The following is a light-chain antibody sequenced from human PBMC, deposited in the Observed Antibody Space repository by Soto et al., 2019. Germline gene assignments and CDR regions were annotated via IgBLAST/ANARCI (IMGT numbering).Light chain of an antibody. V-gene: IGKV3-20*01. J-gene: IGKJ1*01. CDR1: QSVSSSY. CDR3: QPYGSSPT. Sequence: EIVLTQSPGTLSLSPGERATLSCRSSQSVSSSYLAWYQHKPGQAPRLLIYDVSSRATGIPDRFSGSRSGTDFTLTISRLEPEDFAVYYCQPYGSSPTFGQGTKVEIK. CDR2: DVS.